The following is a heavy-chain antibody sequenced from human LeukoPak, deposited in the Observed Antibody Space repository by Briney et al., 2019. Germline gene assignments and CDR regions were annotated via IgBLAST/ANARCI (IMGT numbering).Heavy chain of an antibody. CDR2: ISSSSSYI. V-gene: IGHV3-21*01. Sequence: GGSLRLSCAASGFTFSSYSMNWVRQAPGKGLEWVSSISSSSSYIYYADSVKGRFTISRDNAKNSLYLQMNSLRAEDTAVYYCARDTYYDYVWGSYRSYYFDYWGQGTLVTVSS. CDR1: GFTFSSYS. J-gene: IGHJ4*02. CDR3: ARDTYYDYVWGSYRSYYFDY. D-gene: IGHD3-16*02.